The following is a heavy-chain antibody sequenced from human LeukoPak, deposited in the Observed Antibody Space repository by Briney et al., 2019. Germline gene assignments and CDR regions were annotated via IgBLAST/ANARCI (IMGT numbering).Heavy chain of an antibody. V-gene: IGHV1-46*01. CDR1: GYTFTSYY. CDR3: ARDRWAYSGYDAFDI. CDR2: INPSGGST. J-gene: IGHJ3*02. D-gene: IGHD5-12*01. Sequence: ASVKVSCKASGYTFTSYYMHWVRQAPGQGLERMGIINPSGGSTSYAQKFQGRVTMTRDTSTSTVYMELSSLRSEDTAVYYCARDRWAYSGYDAFDIWGQGTMVTVSS.